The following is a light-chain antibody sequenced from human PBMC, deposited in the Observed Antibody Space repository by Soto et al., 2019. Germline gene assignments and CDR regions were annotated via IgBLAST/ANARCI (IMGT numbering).Light chain of an antibody. CDR3: QQYTT. CDR1: QSVSSSY. V-gene: IGKV3-20*01. J-gene: IGKJ1*01. CDR2: GAS. Sequence: EIVMTQSPATLSLSPGEGATLSCRASQSVSSSYLAWYQQKPGQAPRLLIYGASSRATGIPDRFSGSGSGTDFTLTISRLEPEDFAVYYCQQYTTFGQGTKVDI.